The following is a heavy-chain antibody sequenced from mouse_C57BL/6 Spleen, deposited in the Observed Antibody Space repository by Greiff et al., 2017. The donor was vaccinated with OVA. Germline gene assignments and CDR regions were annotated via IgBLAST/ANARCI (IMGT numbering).Heavy chain of an antibody. D-gene: IGHD1-1*02. Sequence: VQLQQPGAELVKPGASVKLSCKASGYTFTSYWMHWVKQRPGQGLEWIGMIHPNSGSTNYNEKFKSKATLTVDKSSSTAYMQLSSLTSEDSAVYYCARWELSPGYFEVWGTGTTVTVSS. CDR1: GYTFTSYW. V-gene: IGHV1-64*01. J-gene: IGHJ1*03. CDR2: IHPNSGST. CDR3: ARWELSPGYFEV.